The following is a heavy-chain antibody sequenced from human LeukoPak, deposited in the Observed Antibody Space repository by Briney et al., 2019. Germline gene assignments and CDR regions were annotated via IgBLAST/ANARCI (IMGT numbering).Heavy chain of an antibody. CDR3: ARERGYCSSTSCPLFDY. CDR1: GVSISSYY. J-gene: IGHJ4*02. Sequence: SETLSLTCTVSGVSISSYYWSWIRQPPGKGLEWIGYIYYSGSTDYNPSLKSRVTISVDTSKNQFSLKLSSVTAADTAVYYCARERGYCSSTSCPLFDYWGQGTLVTVSS. D-gene: IGHD2-2*01. V-gene: IGHV4-59*01. CDR2: IYYSGST.